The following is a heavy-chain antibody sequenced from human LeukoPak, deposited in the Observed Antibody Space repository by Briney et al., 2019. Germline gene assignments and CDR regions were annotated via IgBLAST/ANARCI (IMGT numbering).Heavy chain of an antibody. CDR2: ISSSSSTI. CDR3: ARGIGYCSGTSCYDYFDY. J-gene: IGHJ4*02. Sequence: GGSLILSCAASGFTFSSYSMNWVRQAPGKGLEWVSYISSSSSTIYYADSVKGRFTISRDNAKNSLYLQMNSLRAEDTAVYYCARGIGYCSGTSCYDYFDYWGQGTLVTVSS. CDR1: GFTFSSYS. V-gene: IGHV3-48*01. D-gene: IGHD2-2*01.